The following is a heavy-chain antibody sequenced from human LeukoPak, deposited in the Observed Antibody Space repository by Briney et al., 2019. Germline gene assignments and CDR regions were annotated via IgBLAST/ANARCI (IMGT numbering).Heavy chain of an antibody. CDR1: GFTFSSYG. D-gene: IGHD1-26*01. CDR2: IWYDGSNK. J-gene: IGHJ4*02. Sequence: GRSLRLSCAASGFTFSSYGMHWVRQAPGKGLEWVAVIWYDGSNKYYADSVKGRFTISRDNAKNSLYLQMNSLRAEDTAVYYCARNFRSYPFDYWGQGTLVTVSS. V-gene: IGHV3-33*01. CDR3: ARNFRSYPFDY.